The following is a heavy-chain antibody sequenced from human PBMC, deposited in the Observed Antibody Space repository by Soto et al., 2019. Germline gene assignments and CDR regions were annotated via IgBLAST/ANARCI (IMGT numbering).Heavy chain of an antibody. Sequence: SEILSLTFTVSGGSISSGGYYWSWIRQHPGKGLEWIGYIYYSGSTYYNPSLKSRVTITVDTSKNQFSLKLCSVTAADTAVYYCAGDVGLIYNGFDPWGQGTMVTVSS. CDR3: AGDVGLIYNGFDP. CDR1: GGSISSGGYY. CDR2: IYYSGST. V-gene: IGHV4-31*03. J-gene: IGHJ5*01. D-gene: IGHD3-16*01.